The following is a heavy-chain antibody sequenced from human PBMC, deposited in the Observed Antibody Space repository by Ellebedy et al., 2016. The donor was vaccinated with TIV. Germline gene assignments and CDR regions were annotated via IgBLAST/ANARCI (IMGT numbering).Heavy chain of an antibody. D-gene: IGHD3-22*01. CDR2: INPSGGST. CDR3: AREGYYYDSSGPGHFDY. J-gene: IGHJ4*02. CDR1: GYTFTSYY. V-gene: IGHV1-46*01. Sequence: AASVKVSCKASGYTFTSYYMHWVRQAPGQGLEWMGIINPSGGSTSYAQKFQGRVTMTRDTSTSTVYMELSSLRSEDTAVYYCAREGYYYDSSGPGHFDYWGQGTLVTVSS.